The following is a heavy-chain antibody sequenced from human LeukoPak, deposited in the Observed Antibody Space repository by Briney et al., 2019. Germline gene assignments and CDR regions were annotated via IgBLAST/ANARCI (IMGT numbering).Heavy chain of an antibody. CDR1: GGSISSGGYS. J-gene: IGHJ5*02. Sequence: SEALSLTCAVSGGSISSGGYSWSWIRQPPGKGLEWIGYIYHSGSTYYNPSLKSRVTISVDRSKNQFSLKLSSVTAADTAVYYCARGVGYGDLNWFDPWGQGTLVTVSS. CDR3: ARGVGYGDLNWFDP. D-gene: IGHD4-17*01. V-gene: IGHV4-30-2*01. CDR2: IYHSGST.